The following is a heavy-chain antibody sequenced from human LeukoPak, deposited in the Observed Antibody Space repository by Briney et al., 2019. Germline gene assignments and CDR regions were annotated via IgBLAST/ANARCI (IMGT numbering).Heavy chain of an antibody. CDR2: INHSGST. CDR1: GGSFSGYY. J-gene: IGHJ1*01. D-gene: IGHD3-22*01. Sequence: PSETLSLTCAVYGGSFSGYYWSWLRQPPGQGLEWIGEINHSGSTNYNPSLKSRVTIPVDTSKNQFSLKLSSVTAADTAVYYCARGDYYYDSSGTSAEYFQHWGQGTLVTVSS. V-gene: IGHV4-34*01. CDR3: ARGDYYYDSSGTSAEYFQH.